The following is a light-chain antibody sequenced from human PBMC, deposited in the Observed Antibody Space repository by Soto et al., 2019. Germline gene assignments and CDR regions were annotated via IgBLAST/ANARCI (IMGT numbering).Light chain of an antibody. CDR3: QQRSNWPPYT. V-gene: IGKV3-11*01. J-gene: IGKJ2*01. CDR2: DAS. CDR1: QSVSRY. Sequence: EIVLTQSPATLSLSPGERATLSCRASQSVSRYLAWYQQKPGQAPRLLIYDASNRATGIPARFSGSGSGTDFTLTISSLEPEDFAVYYCQQRSNWPPYTFDQGTKLEIK.